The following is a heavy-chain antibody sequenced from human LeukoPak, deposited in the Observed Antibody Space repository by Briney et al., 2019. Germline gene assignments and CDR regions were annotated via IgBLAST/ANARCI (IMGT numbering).Heavy chain of an antibody. CDR1: GGSISSGDYQ. J-gene: IGHJ4*02. V-gene: IGHV4-31*03. D-gene: IGHD1-1*01. Sequence: PSETLSLTCTVSGGSISSGDYQWGWIRQHPGKGLEWIGFIYSSGSTYYNPSLKSRVTISKDTSKNQFSLKLSSVTSADTAVYYCARDGGTYKRPFDYWGQGTLVTVSS. CDR2: IYSSGST. CDR3: ARDGGTYKRPFDY.